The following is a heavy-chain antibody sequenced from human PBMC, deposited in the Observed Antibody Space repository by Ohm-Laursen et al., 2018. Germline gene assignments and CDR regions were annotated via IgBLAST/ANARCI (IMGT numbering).Heavy chain of an antibody. CDR1: GGSFSGYY. J-gene: IGHJ5*02. D-gene: IGHD6-25*01. CDR2: INHSGST. CDR3: ARGGAARWFDP. V-gene: IGHV4-34*01. Sequence: GTLSLTCAVYGGSFSGYYWSWIRQPPGKGLEWIGEINHSGSTNYNPSLKRLVSISVDTSKNQFSLKLSSVTAAYTAVYYCARGGAARWFDPWGQGTLVTVSS.